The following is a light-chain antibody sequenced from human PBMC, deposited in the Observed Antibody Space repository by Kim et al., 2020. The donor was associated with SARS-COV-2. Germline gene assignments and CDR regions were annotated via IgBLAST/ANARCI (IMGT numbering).Light chain of an antibody. CDR2: DAS. V-gene: IGKV1-5*01. CDR3: QQYKSYWT. J-gene: IGKJ2*01. Sequence: DIQMTQSPSTLSASIGDRVTITCRASQSIGTWLAWYQQKPGKAPKLLIYDASSLEVGVPSGFSGSGSGTDFTLTISSLQPDDLATYYCQQYKSYWTFGQGTKLEI. CDR1: QSIGTW.